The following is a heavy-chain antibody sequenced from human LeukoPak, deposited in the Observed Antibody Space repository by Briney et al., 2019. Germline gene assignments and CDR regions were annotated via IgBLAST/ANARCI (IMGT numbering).Heavy chain of an antibody. J-gene: IGHJ4*02. CDR2: IYYSGST. V-gene: IGHV4-39*01. D-gene: IGHD4-17*01. CDR3: ARLSTVIGY. Sequence: PSETLSLTCTVSGGSISSSSYYWSWIRQPPGKGLEWIGSIYYSGSTYYNPSLKSRVTISVDTSKNQFSLKLSSVTAADTAVYYCARLSTVIGYWGQGTLVTVSS. CDR1: GGSISSSSYY.